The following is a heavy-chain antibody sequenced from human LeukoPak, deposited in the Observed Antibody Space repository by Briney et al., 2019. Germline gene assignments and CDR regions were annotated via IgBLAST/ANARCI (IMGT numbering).Heavy chain of an antibody. CDR3: ARDLRITAAGIYFDY. D-gene: IGHD6-13*01. CDR1: GYTFTDYY. J-gene: IGHJ4*02. CDR2: INPNSGGT. V-gene: IGHV1-2*02. Sequence: SVNDTCQATGYTFTDYYMHWVRQAPGQGLDWMGWINPNSGGTNYAQKFQGRVTMTRDTSISTAYMELSRLRSDDTAVYYCARDLRITAAGIYFDYWGQGTLVTVSS.